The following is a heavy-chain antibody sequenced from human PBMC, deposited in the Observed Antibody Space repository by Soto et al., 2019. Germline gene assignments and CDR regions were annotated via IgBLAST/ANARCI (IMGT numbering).Heavy chain of an antibody. J-gene: IGHJ5*02. V-gene: IGHV4-31*03. CDR3: ARDIQGWLDP. D-gene: IGHD5-18*01. CDR1: GGSISSGGYY. Sequence: SETLSLTCTVSGGSISSGGYYWSWIRQHPGKGLEWIGYIYYSGSTYYNPSLKSRVTISVDTSKNQFSLKLSSVTAADTAVYYCARDIQGWLDPWGQGTLVTVYS. CDR2: IYYSGST.